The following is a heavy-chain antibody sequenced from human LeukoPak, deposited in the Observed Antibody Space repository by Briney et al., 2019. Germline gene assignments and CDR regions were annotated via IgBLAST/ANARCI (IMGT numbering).Heavy chain of an antibody. CDR1: GGSISRYY. V-gene: IGHV4-59*12. J-gene: IGHJ4*02. Sequence: SETLSLTCTVSGGSISRYYWSWIRQPPGKGLDYIGYIYYSGSTNYNPSLKSRVTISVDTSKNQFSLKLSSVTAADTAVYYCPRGGAPDFWSGYFTHRAGFDYWGQGTLVTVSS. CDR3: PRGGAPDFWSGYFTHRAGFDY. D-gene: IGHD3-3*01. CDR2: IYYSGST.